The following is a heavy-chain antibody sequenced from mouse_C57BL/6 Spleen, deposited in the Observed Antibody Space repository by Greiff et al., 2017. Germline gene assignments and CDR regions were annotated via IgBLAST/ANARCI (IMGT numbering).Heavy chain of an antibody. CDR2: IDPSDSYT. Sequence: QVQLQQPGAELVRPGTSVKLSCKASGYTFTSYWMHWVKQRPGQGLEWIGVIDPSDSYTNYNQKFKGKATLTVDTSSSTAYMRLSSLTSEDSAVYYCARGRQNYAMDYWGQGTSVTVSS. CDR1: GYTFTSYW. D-gene: IGHD6-1*01. V-gene: IGHV1-59*01. CDR3: ARGRQNYAMDY. J-gene: IGHJ4*01.